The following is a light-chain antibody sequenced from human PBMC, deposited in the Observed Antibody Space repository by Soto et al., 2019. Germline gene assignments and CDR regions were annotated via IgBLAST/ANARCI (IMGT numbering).Light chain of an antibody. CDR3: QQYNNRPSTWT. CDR2: GAS. J-gene: IGKJ1*01. Sequence: EIVMTQSPATLSVSPGERATLSCRPSQSVSSNLAWYQQKPGQAPRLLIYGASTRATGIPARFSGSGSGTEFTLTISSLQSEDFAVYYCQQYNNRPSTWTFGQGT. V-gene: IGKV3-15*01. CDR1: QSVSSN.